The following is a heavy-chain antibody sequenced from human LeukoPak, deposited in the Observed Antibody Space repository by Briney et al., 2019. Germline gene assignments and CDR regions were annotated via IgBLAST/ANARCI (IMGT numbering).Heavy chain of an antibody. Sequence: ASVKVSCTASGYTFTSSGISWVRQAPGQGLEWMGWISTHDDNTKYAQKLQGRVTLTTDTSTSTAYMELRSLRSDDTAVYYCATDLGYCSRTTCDTFDYWGQGTLVTVSS. V-gene: IGHV1-18*01. CDR1: GYTFTSSG. CDR3: ATDLGYCSRTTCDTFDY. J-gene: IGHJ4*02. D-gene: IGHD2-2*01. CDR2: ISTHDDNT.